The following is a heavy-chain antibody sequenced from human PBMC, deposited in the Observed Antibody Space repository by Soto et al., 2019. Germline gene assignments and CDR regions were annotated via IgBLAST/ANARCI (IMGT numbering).Heavy chain of an antibody. J-gene: IGHJ3*02. D-gene: IGHD4-17*01. V-gene: IGHV4-31*03. CDR2: IYYSGST. CDR1: CGAISSGGYY. Sequence: QVQLQESGPGLVKPSQTLSLTCTVSCGAISSGGYYWSWIRQHPGTGLEWIGYIYYSGSTYYNPSLKSRVTISVDTSKNQFSLKLSSVPAADTAVYYCARPDMQTPQVYGDYANDAFAIWGQGTMVTVSS. CDR3: ARPDMQTPQVYGDYANDAFAI.